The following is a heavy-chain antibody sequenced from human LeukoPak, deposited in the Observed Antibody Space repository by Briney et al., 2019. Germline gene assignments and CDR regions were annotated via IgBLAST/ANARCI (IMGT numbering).Heavy chain of an antibody. J-gene: IGHJ6*03. CDR1: GFTFSDYY. V-gene: IGHV3-11*04. CDR3: ARGYSGFPYSYYYMDV. D-gene: IGHD2-21*01. Sequence: GGSLRLSCAASGFTFSDYYITWIRQAPGKGLEWISDISSSASTRYYADSVKGRFTISRDNAKNSLYLQMNSLRAEDTAVYYCARGYSGFPYSYYYMDVWGRGTTVTVSS. CDR2: ISSSASTR.